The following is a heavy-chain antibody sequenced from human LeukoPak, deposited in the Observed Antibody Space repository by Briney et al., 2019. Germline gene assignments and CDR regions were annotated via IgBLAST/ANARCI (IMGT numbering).Heavy chain of an antibody. CDR1: GGTFSSYA. J-gene: IGHJ5*02. V-gene: IGHV1-69*13. CDR2: IIPIFGTA. CDR3: ARIAYCSSTSCDAGWFVP. D-gene: IGHD2-2*01. Sequence: RGASVKVSCKASGGTFSSYAISWVRQAPGQGLEWMGGIIPIFGTANYAQKFQGRVTITADESTSTAYMELSSLRSEDTAVYYCARIAYCSSTSCDAGWFVPWDQGTLVTVSS.